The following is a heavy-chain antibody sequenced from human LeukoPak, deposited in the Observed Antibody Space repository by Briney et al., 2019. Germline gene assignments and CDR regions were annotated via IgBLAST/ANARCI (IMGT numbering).Heavy chain of an antibody. D-gene: IGHD5-18*01. CDR1: GFTFSSYA. CDR3: AKAPANYVDTAMGTFDY. J-gene: IGHJ4*02. V-gene: IGHV3-23*01. CDR2: IHGSDDNT. Sequence: GGSLRLSCAASGFTFSSYAMSWVRQAPGKGLEWVSAIHGSDDNTHYADSVKGRFTISRDNSKNTLYLQMNSLRAEDTAVYYCAKAPANYVDTAMGTFDYWGQGTLLTVSS.